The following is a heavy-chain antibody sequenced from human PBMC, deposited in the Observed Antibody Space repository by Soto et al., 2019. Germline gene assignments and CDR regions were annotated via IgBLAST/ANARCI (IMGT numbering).Heavy chain of an antibody. CDR3: ASIPQDSSGYYYYYYGMDV. CDR1: GGTFSSYA. CDR2: IIPIFGTA. V-gene: IGHV1-69*13. Sequence: ASVKVSCKASGGTFSSYAISWVRQAPGQGLEWMGGIIPIFGTANYAQKFQGRVTITADESTSTAYMELSSLRSEDTAVYYCASIPQDSSGYYYYYYGMDVWGQGTTVTVS. D-gene: IGHD3-22*01. J-gene: IGHJ6*02.